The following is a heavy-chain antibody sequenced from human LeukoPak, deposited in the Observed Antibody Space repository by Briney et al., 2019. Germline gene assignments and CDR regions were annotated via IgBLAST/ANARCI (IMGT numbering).Heavy chain of an antibody. J-gene: IGHJ4*02. CDR3: IKDTQSRAED. V-gene: IGHV3-23*01. CDR1: GFTFSSYG. CDR2: ISGSGGST. D-gene: IGHD2-15*01. Sequence: AGGSLRLSCAASGFTFSSYGMSWVRQAPGKGLEWVSAISGSGGSTYYAAPVKGRFTISRDDSKNTLYLQMNSLKTEDTAVYYCIKDTQSRAEDWGQGTLVTVSS.